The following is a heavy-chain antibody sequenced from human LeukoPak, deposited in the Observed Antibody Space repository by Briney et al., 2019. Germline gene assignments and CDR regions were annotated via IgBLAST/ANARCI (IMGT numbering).Heavy chain of an antibody. CDR2: IFYSGST. CDR1: GGSISSRSYY. Sequence: PSETLSLTCTVSGGSISSRSYYCGWVRQPPGKGLEWIASIFYSGSTYHNPSLKSRVTISVDTSKSQFSLKLSSVTAADTAVYFCARHPLKAYVSDWFDPWGQGTLVTVSS. CDR3: ARHPLKAYVSDWFDP. J-gene: IGHJ5*02. D-gene: IGHD3-10*02. V-gene: IGHV4-39*01.